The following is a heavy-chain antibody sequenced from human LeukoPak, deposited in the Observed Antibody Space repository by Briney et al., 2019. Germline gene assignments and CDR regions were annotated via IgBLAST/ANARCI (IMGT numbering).Heavy chain of an antibody. Sequence: PGGSLRLSCAASGFTFSSYAMHWVRQAPGKVLEWVAVISYDGSNKYYADSVKGRFTISRDNSKNTLYLQMNSLRAEDTAVYYCARDQVGATGYYFDYWGQGTLVTVSS. CDR3: ARDQVGATGYYFDY. CDR2: ISYDGSNK. CDR1: GFTFSSYA. V-gene: IGHV3-30*04. D-gene: IGHD1-26*01. J-gene: IGHJ4*02.